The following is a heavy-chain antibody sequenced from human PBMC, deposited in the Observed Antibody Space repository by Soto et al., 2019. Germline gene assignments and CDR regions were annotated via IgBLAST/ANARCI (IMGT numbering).Heavy chain of an antibody. CDR3: ARCGVVTYYYYYGMDV. V-gene: IGHV4-34*01. Sequence: KPSETLSLTGAVYGGSFSGYYCSWIRQPPGKGLEWIGEINHSGSTNYNPSLKSRVTISVDTSKNQFSLKLSSVTAADTAVYYCARCGVVTYYYYYGMDVWGQGTTVTFSS. J-gene: IGHJ6*02. D-gene: IGHD3-3*01. CDR1: GGSFSGYY. CDR2: INHSGST.